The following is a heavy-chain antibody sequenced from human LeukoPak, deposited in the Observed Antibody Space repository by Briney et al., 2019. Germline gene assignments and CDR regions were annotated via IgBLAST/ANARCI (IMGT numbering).Heavy chain of an antibody. J-gene: IGHJ4*02. CDR1: GYTFTSYG. V-gene: IGHV1-18*01. Sequence: ASVKVSCKASGYTFTSYGISWVRQAPGQGLEWMGWISAYNGNTNYAQKLQGRVTMTTDTSTRTAYMELRSLRSDDTAVYYCAREVVVAASVHLDYWGQGTLVTVSS. D-gene: IGHD2-15*01. CDR2: ISAYNGNT. CDR3: AREVVVAASVHLDY.